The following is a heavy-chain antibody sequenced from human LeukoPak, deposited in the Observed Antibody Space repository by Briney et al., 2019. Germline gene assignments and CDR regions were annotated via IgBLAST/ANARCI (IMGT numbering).Heavy chain of an antibody. V-gene: IGHV4-4*07. CDR2: IYTSGST. CDR3: AGNPRRLWFGELLSFYYYYGMDV. J-gene: IGHJ6*02. Sequence: SETLSLTCTVSGGSISSYYWSWIRQPAGKGLEWIGRIYTSGSTNYNPSLKSRVTISVDTSKNQFSLKLSSVTAADTAVYYCAGNPRRLWFGELLSFYYYYGMDVWGQGTTVTVSS. CDR1: GGSISSYY. D-gene: IGHD3-10*01.